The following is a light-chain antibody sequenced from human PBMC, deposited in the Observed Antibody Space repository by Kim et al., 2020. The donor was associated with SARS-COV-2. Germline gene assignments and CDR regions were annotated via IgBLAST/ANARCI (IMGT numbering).Light chain of an antibody. CDR3: AIWYSNTWV. J-gene: IGLJ3*02. CDR1: SGIHVDIYN. Sequence: FTCTWSSGIHVDIYNIFWYQQKPGSLPRYLLRYKSDSNKEQGSGVPSRFSGSKDASTNAGLLLISGLQSEDEADYYCAIWYSNTWVFGGGTQLTVL. V-gene: IGLV5-39*01. CDR2: YKSDSNK.